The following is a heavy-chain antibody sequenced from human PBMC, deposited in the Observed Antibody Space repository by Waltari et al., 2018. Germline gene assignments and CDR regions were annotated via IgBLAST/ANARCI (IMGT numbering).Heavy chain of an antibody. D-gene: IGHD6-6*01. CDR1: GGSFSGYY. J-gene: IGHJ6*02. CDR2: INHSGST. V-gene: IGHV4-34*01. Sequence: QVQLQQWGAGLLKPSETLSLTCAVYGGSFSGYYWRWIRQPPGKGLEWIGEINHSGSTNYNPSLKSRVTISVDTSKNQFSLKLSSVTAAETAVYYCARYSSSSLNYYYGMDVWGQGTTVTVSS. CDR3: ARYSSSSLNYYYGMDV.